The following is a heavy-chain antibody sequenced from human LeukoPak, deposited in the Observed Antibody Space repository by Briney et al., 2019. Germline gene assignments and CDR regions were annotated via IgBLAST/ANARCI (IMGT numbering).Heavy chain of an antibody. V-gene: IGHV4-61*02. CDR3: AGGVTIVRGTSKHFDY. CDR1: GGSISSSSYC. CDR2: VYTSGST. D-gene: IGHD3-10*01. Sequence: PSETLSLTCTVSGGSISSSSYCWSWIRQPAGKGLEWIGRVYTSGSTNYNPSLKSRVTISVDTSKNQFSLKLSSVTAADTAVYYCAGGVTIVRGTSKHFDYWGQGTLVTVSS. J-gene: IGHJ4*02.